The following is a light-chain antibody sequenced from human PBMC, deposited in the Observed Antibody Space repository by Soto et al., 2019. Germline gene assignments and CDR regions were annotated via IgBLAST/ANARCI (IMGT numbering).Light chain of an antibody. Sequence: DIQMTQSPSSLSASVGDRVTMTCQASRGVRNYVNWYQHKTGQAPKLLIYDASILELGVPSRFSGSGSWGNITFIISSLQLEDFATYDWEQYDSVPCAFGPGAKVDFK. V-gene: IGKV1-33*01. J-gene: IGKJ3*01. CDR3: EQYDSVPCA. CDR2: DAS. CDR1: RGVRNY.